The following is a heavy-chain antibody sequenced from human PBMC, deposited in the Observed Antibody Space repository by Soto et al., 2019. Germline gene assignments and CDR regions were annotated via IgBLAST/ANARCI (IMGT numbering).Heavy chain of an antibody. D-gene: IGHD4-17*01. CDR3: ARESSSTVTSGGGGSAKDY. CDR1: GLTFSNYA. V-gene: IGHV3-30-3*01. J-gene: IGHJ4*02. CDR2: ISYDGTNR. Sequence: QVHLVESGGGVVQPGRSLRLSCAASGLTFSNYAMHWVRQAPGKGLEWVAFISYDGTNRCYPDSVKGRFTISRDNSKNTLYLQMNSLKTEDTAVDYCARESSSTVTSGGGGSAKDYWGQGTLVTVSS.